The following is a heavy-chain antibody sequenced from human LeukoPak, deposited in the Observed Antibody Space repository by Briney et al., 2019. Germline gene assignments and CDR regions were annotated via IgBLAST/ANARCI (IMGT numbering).Heavy chain of an antibody. Sequence: SETLSLTCTVSGGSISSGDYYWSWIRQPPGKGLEWIRYIYYSGRTNFNPSLKSRVTISADTSKNQFSLKLRSVTAADTAVYYCARGDLKSDWFDPWGQGTLVIVST. CDR2: IYYSGRT. V-gene: IGHV4-61*08. CDR3: ARGDLKSDWFDP. J-gene: IGHJ5*02. D-gene: IGHD3-3*01. CDR1: GGSISSGDYY.